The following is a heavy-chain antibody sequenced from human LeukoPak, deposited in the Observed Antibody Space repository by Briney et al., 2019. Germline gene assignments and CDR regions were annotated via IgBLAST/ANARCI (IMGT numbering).Heavy chain of an antibody. CDR2: IYSDGSK. J-gene: IGHJ6*02. CDR3: ARDRRSGELEYAMDV. Sequence: GGSLRLTCAASGFTVSSNYMSWVRQAPGKGLEWVSVIYSDGSKYYADSVKGRFTISRDNSKNTLSLQMNSLRAEDTAVYYCARDRRSGELEYAMDVWGQGTTVTVSS. D-gene: IGHD3-10*01. CDR1: GFTVSSNY. V-gene: IGHV3-66*01.